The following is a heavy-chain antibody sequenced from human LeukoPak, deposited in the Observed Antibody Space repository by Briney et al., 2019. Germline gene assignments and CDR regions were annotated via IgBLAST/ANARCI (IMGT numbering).Heavy chain of an antibody. V-gene: IGHV1-2*02. Sequence: ASVKVSCKASGYTFTSYYMHWVRQAPGQGLEWMGWINPNSGGTNYAQKFQGRVTMTRDTSISTAYMELSRLRSDDTAVYYCARKLAVGATIYFDYWGQGTLVTVSS. CDR2: INPNSGGT. D-gene: IGHD1-26*01. CDR1: GYTFTSYY. J-gene: IGHJ4*02. CDR3: ARKLAVGATIYFDY.